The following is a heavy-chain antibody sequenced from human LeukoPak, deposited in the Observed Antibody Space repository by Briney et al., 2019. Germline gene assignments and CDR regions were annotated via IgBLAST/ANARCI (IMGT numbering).Heavy chain of an antibody. CDR2: IYTSGST. V-gene: IGHV4-61*02. CDR1: GVSISSGSYY. J-gene: IGHJ6*03. CDR3: ARDKWELLTGYYYYMDV. D-gene: IGHD1-26*01. Sequence: KPSQTLSLTCTVSGVSISSGSYYWSWIRQPAGKGLEWIGRIYTSGSTNYNPSLKSRVTISVNTSKNQFSLKLSSVTAADTAVYYCARDKWELLTGYYYYMDVWGKGTTVTISS.